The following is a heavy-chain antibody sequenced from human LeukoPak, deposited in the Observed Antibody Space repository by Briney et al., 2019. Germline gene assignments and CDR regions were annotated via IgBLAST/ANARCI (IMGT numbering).Heavy chain of an antibody. CDR3: AKDSSGYSSGWYNY. CDR2: ISYDGSNK. D-gene: IGHD6-19*01. CDR1: GFTFSSYG. Sequence: GGSLRLSCAASGFTFSSYGMHWVRQAPGKGLNWVAVISYDGSNKYYADSVKGRFTISRDNSKNTLYLQMNSLRAEDTAVYYCAKDSSGYSSGWYNYWGQGTLVTVSS. V-gene: IGHV3-30*18. J-gene: IGHJ4*02.